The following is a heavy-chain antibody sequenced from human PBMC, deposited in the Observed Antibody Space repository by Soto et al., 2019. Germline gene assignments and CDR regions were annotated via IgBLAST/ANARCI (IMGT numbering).Heavy chain of an antibody. J-gene: IGHJ4*02. V-gene: IGHV3-33*01. Sequence: GGSLRLSCAASGIAFSSYGMHWVHQAPGEGLEWVAVIWYDGSNKYYADSVKGRFTISRDNSKNTLYLQMNSLRAEDTAVYYCARGLRRILYYWGQGTLVTVSS. CDR1: GIAFSSYG. CDR2: IWYDGSNK. D-gene: IGHD2-15*01. CDR3: ARGLRRILYY.